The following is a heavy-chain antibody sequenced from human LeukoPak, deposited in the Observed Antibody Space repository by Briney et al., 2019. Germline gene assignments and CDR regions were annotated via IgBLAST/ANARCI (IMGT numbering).Heavy chain of an antibody. CDR3: ARDVDIVGSGENYYYGMDV. CDR1: GGSISSGGYY. J-gene: IGHJ6*02. Sequence: SQTLSLTCTVSGGSISSGGYYWSWIRQHPGKGLEWIGYIYYSGSTYYNPSLKSRVTISVDTSKNQFSLKLSSVTAADTAVYYCARDVDIVGSGENYYYGMDVWGQGTTVTVSS. V-gene: IGHV4-31*03. D-gene: IGHD2-15*01. CDR2: IYYSGST.